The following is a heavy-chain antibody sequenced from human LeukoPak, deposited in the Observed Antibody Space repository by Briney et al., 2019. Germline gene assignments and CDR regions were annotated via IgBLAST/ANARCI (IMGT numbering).Heavy chain of an antibody. V-gene: IGHV3-23*01. J-gene: IGHJ3*01. CDR1: GFNFRDAA. D-gene: IGHD5-24*01. CDR2: ISFSGDNS. CDR3: AKDIQLST. Sequence: GGSLRLSCAASGFNFRDAAKTWVRQAPGKGLEWVSLISFSGDNSYYADSVKGRFTISRDNSKNTLSLQMNSLRVEDTAIYYCAKDIQLSTWGLGTMVTVSS.